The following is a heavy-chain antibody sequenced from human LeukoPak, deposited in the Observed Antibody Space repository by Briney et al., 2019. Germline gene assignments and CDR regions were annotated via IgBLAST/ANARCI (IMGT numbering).Heavy chain of an antibody. D-gene: IGHD5-18*01. Sequence: ASVKASCKASGYIFTSYFMHWVRQAPGQGLEWMGLINPSGGSTRYAQKFQGRVTMTRDMSTSTVYMELSSLRSEDTAVYYCARALPHRRLMDTTMEQHWFDPWGQGTLVTVSS. V-gene: IGHV1-46*01. J-gene: IGHJ5*02. CDR3: ARALPHRRLMDTTMEQHWFDP. CDR1: GYIFTSYF. CDR2: INPSGGST.